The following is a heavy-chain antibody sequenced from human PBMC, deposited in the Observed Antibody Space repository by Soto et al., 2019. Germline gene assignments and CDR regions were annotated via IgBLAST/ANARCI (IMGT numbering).Heavy chain of an antibody. J-gene: IGHJ4*02. CDR2: ISGYNGNT. D-gene: IGHD6-25*01. Sequence: QIQLVQCGGEVKKPRASVKVSCKASGYTFTNYVISWVRQAPGQGLEWMGWISGYNGNTNYAQKVQDRLTLTTDPSTSTAYMERGSLRSDDSAMYFCARDGHNSGGYFLHWGQGTLVTVSS. CDR3: ARDGHNSGGYFLH. CDR1: GYTFTNYV. V-gene: IGHV1-18*01.